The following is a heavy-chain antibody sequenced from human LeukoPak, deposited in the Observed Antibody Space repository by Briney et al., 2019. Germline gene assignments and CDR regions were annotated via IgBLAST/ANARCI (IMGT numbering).Heavy chain of an antibody. CDR3: AKDLGTGGGDYFDY. CDR1: GFSFSSYG. J-gene: IGHJ4*02. CDR2: IRSDGSNA. V-gene: IGHV3-30*02. Sequence: GGSLRLSCAASGFSFSSYGMHWVRQAPGKGLEWVAFIRSDGSNAYYADSVKGRSTFSRDNSKNTLYLQMNSLRVEDTAVYYCAKDLGTGGGDYFDYWGQGTLVTVSS. D-gene: IGHD3-16*01.